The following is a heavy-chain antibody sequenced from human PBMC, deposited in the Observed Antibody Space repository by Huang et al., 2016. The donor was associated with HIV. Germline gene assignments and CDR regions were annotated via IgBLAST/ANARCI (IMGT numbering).Heavy chain of an antibody. CDR1: GFIFSAYW. J-gene: IGHJ4*01. CDR3: VRAREKGYDFWSGYRY. Sequence: EVELAESGGGSVRPGQSLRLSCVGSGFIFSAYWMHWVRQIPGKGLMGGESIERDGSSTSYADSVKGRFTIYRDNARNTVYLQMSSLRDDDTAVYYCVRAREKGYDFWSGYRYWGQGAQVTVSS. CDR2: IERDGSST. V-gene: IGHV3-74*02. D-gene: IGHD3-3*01.